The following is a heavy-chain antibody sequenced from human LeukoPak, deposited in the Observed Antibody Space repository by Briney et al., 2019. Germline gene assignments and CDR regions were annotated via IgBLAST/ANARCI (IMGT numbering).Heavy chain of an antibody. J-gene: IGHJ6*02. Sequence: ASVKVSCKTSGYTFTDYYVHWVRQAPGQGLEWVGWINPNSGSTSYIQKFQGWVTLTRDTSITTVYMEFSRLRSDDTAVYYCARARDYCTSTRCYSPHHYGIDVWGQGTTVTVSS. CDR2: INPNSGST. CDR3: ARARDYCTSTRCYSPHHYGIDV. CDR1: GYTFTDYY. D-gene: IGHD2-2*02. V-gene: IGHV1-2*04.